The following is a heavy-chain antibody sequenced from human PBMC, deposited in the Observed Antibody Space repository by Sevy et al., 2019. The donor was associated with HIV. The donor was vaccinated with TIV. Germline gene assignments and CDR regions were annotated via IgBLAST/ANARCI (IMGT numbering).Heavy chain of an antibody. CDR2: ISYDGSNK. V-gene: IGHV3-30-3*01. Sequence: GGSLRLSCAASGFTFSSYAMDWVRQAPGKGPEWVAVISYDGSNKYYADSVKGRFTISRDNSKNTLYLQMNSLRAEDTAVYYCAREDFVFGNYYGMDVWGQGTTVTVSS. CDR3: AREDFVFGNYYGMDV. J-gene: IGHJ6*02. D-gene: IGHD2-15*01. CDR1: GFTFSSYA.